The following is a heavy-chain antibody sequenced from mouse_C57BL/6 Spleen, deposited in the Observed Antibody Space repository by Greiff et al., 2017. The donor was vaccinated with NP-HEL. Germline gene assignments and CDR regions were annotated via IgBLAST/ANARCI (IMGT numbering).Heavy chain of an antibody. CDR3: TRWELYYYAMDY. V-gene: IGHV1-15*01. CDR2: IDPETGGT. D-gene: IGHD2-1*01. CDR1: GYTFTDYE. J-gene: IGHJ4*01. Sequence: VQLQQSGAELVRPGASVTLSCKASGYTFTDYEMHWVKQTPVHGLEWIGAIDPETGGTAYNQKFKGKAILTADKSSSTAYMELRSLTSEDSAVYYCTRWELYYYAMDYWGQGTSVTVSS.